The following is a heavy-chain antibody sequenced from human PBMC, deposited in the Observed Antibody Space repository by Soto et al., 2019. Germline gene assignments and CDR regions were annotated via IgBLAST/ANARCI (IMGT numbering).Heavy chain of an antibody. D-gene: IGHD3-3*02. CDR3: ARGSFSASPNFFDY. V-gene: IGHV3-48*03. CDR2: ISLSGSTI. J-gene: IGHJ4*02. Sequence: EVQLVESGGGLVQPGGSLRLSCAASGFAFSNYEMNWVRQAPGKGLEWVSYISLSGSTIYYADSVKGRFTISIDDAKNSLYLQMNSLRADDTAVYYCARGSFSASPNFFDYWGQGTLVTVSS. CDR1: GFAFSNYE.